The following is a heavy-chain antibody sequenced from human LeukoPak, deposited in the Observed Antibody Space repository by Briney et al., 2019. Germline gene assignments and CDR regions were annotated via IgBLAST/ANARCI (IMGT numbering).Heavy chain of an antibody. Sequence: GESLKISCKGSGYSFTNYWIGRGRQMSRKGLEWMGSIYPGDSDTRYSPYCQGPVTISADKSSSTAYLQWSSLKASDTAMYYCARLEKQLGWGNEYWGQGALVTVSS. D-gene: IGHD3-16*01. J-gene: IGHJ4*02. V-gene: IGHV5-51*01. CDR2: IYPGDSDT. CDR1: GYSFTNYW. CDR3: ARLEKQLGWGNEY.